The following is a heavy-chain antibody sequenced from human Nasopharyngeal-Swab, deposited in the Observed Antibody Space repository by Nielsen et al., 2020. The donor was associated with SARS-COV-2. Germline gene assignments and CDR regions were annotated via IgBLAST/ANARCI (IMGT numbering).Heavy chain of an antibody. V-gene: IGHV1-8*01. Sequence: ASVKVSCKASGYTFTSYDINWVRQATGQGLEWMGWMNPNSGNTGYAQKFQGRVTMTRNTSISTAYTELSSLRSEDTAVYYCARAGEGVVVPAAIMGGTYYYYYYMDVWGKGTTVTVSS. J-gene: IGHJ6*03. CDR1: GYTFTSYD. D-gene: IGHD2-2*02. CDR3: ARAGEGVVVPAAIMGGTYYYYYYMDV. CDR2: MNPNSGNT.